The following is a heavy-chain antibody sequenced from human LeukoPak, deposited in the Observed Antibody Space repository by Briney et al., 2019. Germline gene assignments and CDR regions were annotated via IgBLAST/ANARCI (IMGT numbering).Heavy chain of an antibody. V-gene: IGHV3-23*01. CDR1: GLTFSSYA. J-gene: IGHJ4*02. Sequence: GGSLRLSCAASGLTFSSYAMRWVRRAPGKGLEWVSGSSGSGGSTYYADSVKGRFTIARDNSKNTLYLQMNSLRAEDTAVYYCAKGNCRGTSCYSDYWGQGTLVTVSS. CDR3: AKGNCRGTSCYSDY. D-gene: IGHD2-2*02. CDR2: SSGSGGST.